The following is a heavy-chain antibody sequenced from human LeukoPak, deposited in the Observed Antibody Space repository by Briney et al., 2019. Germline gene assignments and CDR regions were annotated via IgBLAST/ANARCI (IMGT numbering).Heavy chain of an antibody. D-gene: IGHD1-1*01. V-gene: IGHV1-2*02. J-gene: IGHJ5*02. CDR3: ARDFAWRGNWNDGP. CDR2: INPNSGGT. CDR1: GYTFTGYY. Sequence: ASVKVSCKASGYTFTGYYMHWVRQAPGQGLEWMGWINPNSGGTNYAQKFQGRVTMTRDTSISTAYMEPRSLRSDDTAVYYCARDFAWRGNWNDGPWGQGTLVTVSS.